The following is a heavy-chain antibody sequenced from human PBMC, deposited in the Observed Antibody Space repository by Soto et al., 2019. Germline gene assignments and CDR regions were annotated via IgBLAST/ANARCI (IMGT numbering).Heavy chain of an antibody. Sequence: SETLSLTCAVSGGSISRGGYSWSWIRQPPGKGLEWIGYIYHSGSTYYNPSLKSRVTISVDRSKNQFSLKLSSVTAADTAVYYSAREKYDYESSGHPARSDSDSWGPGTLVTVSS. CDR2: IYHSGST. D-gene: IGHD3-22*01. J-gene: IGHJ4*02. CDR3: AREKYDYESSGHPARSDSDS. CDR1: GGSISRGGYS. V-gene: IGHV4-30-2*01.